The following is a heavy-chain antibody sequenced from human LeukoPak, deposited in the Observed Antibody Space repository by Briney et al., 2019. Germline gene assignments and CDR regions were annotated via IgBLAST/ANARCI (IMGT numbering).Heavy chain of an antibody. V-gene: IGHV1-2*02. J-gene: IGHJ4*02. CDR2: INPKSGDT. CDR1: GYTFINYY. D-gene: IGHD3-16*01. CDR3: VPSNSFEYYFDY. Sequence: ASVKVSCKASGYTFINYYMHWVRQAPGQSLEWMGWINPKSGDTNYAQKFQGRVTTTRDTSISTAYMELNTLRSDDTAMYYCVPSNSFEYYFDYWGQGTLVTVSS.